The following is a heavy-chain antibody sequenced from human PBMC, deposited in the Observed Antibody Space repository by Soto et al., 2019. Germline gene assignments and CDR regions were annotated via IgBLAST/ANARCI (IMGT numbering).Heavy chain of an antibody. D-gene: IGHD3-9*01. Sequence: ASVKVSCKASGYIFTGYYIQWVRQAPGQGLEWMGWINTKTGGTKYAQKFQGRVTMTRDASINTAYMEVSRLRSDDTAVYYCATDKVAFDMWGQGTMVTVSS. CDR3: ATDKVAFDM. J-gene: IGHJ3*02. V-gene: IGHV1-2*02. CDR1: GYIFTGYY. CDR2: INTKTGGT.